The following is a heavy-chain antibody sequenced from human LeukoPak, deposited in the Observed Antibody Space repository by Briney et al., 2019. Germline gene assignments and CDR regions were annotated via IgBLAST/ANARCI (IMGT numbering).Heavy chain of an antibody. CDR2: ISSSGSYR. CDR1: GFTFSDYY. Sequence: GGSLRLSCDASGFTFSDYYMTWIRQAPGKGLEWVSHISSSGSYRNYADSVKDRFTISRDNAKNSLYLQMNSLRAEDTAVYYCARGLVGATDYWGQGTLVTVSS. V-gene: IGHV3-11*06. J-gene: IGHJ4*02. CDR3: ARGLVGATDY. D-gene: IGHD1-26*01.